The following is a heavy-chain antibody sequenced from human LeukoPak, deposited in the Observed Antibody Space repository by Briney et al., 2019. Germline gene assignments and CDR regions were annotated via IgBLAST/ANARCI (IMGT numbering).Heavy chain of an antibody. CDR1: GYTFTGYY. V-gene: IGHV1-2*02. D-gene: IGHD2-2*02. J-gene: IGHJ3*02. CDR3: ASSSRSWGAAIYDAFDI. Sequence: ASVKVSCKASGYTFTGYYMHWVRQAPGQGLKWMGWINPNSGGTNYAQKFQGRVTMTRDTSISTAYMELSRLRSDDTAVYYCASSSRSWGAAIYDAFDIWGQGTMVTVSS. CDR2: INPNSGGT.